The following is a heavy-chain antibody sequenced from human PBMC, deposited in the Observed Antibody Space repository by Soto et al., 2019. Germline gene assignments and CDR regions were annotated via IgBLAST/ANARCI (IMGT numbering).Heavy chain of an antibody. V-gene: IGHV4-31*03. Sequence: PSETLSLTCTVSGGSVSGGANYWTWIRQLPGKGLEWIGYIYYSGSLYYNPSLKSRVAISVDTSKNQFSLRLSSVTAADTAVYYCARGQITATGWFDSWGQGTLVTVSS. CDR1: GGSVSGGANY. J-gene: IGHJ5*01. CDR3: ARGQITATGWFDS. D-gene: IGHD1-7*01. CDR2: IYYSGSL.